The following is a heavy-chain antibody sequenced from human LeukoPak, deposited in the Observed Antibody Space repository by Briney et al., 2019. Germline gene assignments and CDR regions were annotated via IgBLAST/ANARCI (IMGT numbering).Heavy chain of an antibody. CDR2: ISGSGGST. CDR1: GFTFSSYA. D-gene: IGHD3-16*01. V-gene: IGHV3-23*01. J-gene: IGHJ4*02. CDR3: ASITSVPPFDY. Sequence: GGSLRLSCAASGFTFSSYAMSWVRQAPGKGLEWVSAISGSGGSTYYADSVKGRFTISGDNSKNTLYLQMNSLRAEDTAVYYCASITSVPPFDYWGQGTLVTVSS.